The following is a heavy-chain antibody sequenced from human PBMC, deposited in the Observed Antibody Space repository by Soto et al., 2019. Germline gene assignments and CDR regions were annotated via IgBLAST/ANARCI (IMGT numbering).Heavy chain of an antibody. Sequence: AGGSLRLSCAAAGFNFRSYAMSWVRQAPGKGLEWVSAISGSGGSTYYADSVKGRFTISRDNSKNTLYLQMNSLRAEDTAVYYCAKFVRHYDILTGSHDAFDIWGQGTMVTVSS. CDR1: GFNFRSYA. V-gene: IGHV3-23*01. CDR3: AKFVRHYDILTGSHDAFDI. D-gene: IGHD3-9*01. J-gene: IGHJ3*02. CDR2: ISGSGGST.